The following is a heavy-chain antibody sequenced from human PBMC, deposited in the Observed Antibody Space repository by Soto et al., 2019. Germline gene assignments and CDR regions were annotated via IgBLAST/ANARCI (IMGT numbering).Heavy chain of an antibody. D-gene: IGHD5-12*01. CDR3: ARVNWDSGYDYFDY. J-gene: IGHJ4*02. V-gene: IGHV4-31*03. CDR1: GGSISSGGYY. Sequence: SETLSLTCTVSGGSISSGGYYWSWIRQHPGKGLEWIGYIYYSGSTYYNPSLKSRVTISVDTSKNQFSLKLSSVTAADTAVYYCARVNWDSGYDYFDYWGQGTLVTVSS. CDR2: IYYSGST.